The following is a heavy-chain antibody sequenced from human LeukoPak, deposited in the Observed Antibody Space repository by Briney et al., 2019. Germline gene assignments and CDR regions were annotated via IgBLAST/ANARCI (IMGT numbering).Heavy chain of an antibody. V-gene: IGHV1-18*01. D-gene: IGHD5-12*01. J-gene: IGHJ4*02. CDR3: ARIAAGYSGYDGGDY. CDR1: GYTFTSYI. CDR2: INAYNGNT. Sequence: ASVKVSCKASGYTFTSYIISWVRQAPGQGLEWMGWINAYNGNTDYAQRVQGRVTMTTDTSTSTAYMELRSLRSEDTAVYYCARIAAGYSGYDGGDYWGQGTLVTVSS.